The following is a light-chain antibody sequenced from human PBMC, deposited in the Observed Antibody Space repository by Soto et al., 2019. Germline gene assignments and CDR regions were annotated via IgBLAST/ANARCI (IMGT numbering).Light chain of an antibody. CDR3: QQYGSSPFT. Sequence: EIVLTQSPGTLSLSPGERATLSCRASQSVSSSYLAWYQQKPGQAPRLLIYGASSRATGIPDRFSGSGSGTDFTLTISRLEPEDFAVYYCQQYGSSPFTFGPGTIVDSK. CDR1: QSVSSSY. J-gene: IGKJ3*01. CDR2: GAS. V-gene: IGKV3-20*01.